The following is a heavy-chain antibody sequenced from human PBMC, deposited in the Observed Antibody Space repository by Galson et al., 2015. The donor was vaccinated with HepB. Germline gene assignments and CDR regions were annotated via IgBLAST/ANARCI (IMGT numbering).Heavy chain of an antibody. CDR1: GGSVSSGSYY. Sequence: ETLSLTCTVSGGSVSSGSYYWSWIRQPPGRGLEWIGYIYYSGSTNYNPSLKSRVTISVDTSKNQFSLKLSSVTAADTAVYYCARGDRRKGSGIPLGWGQGTLVTVSS. J-gene: IGHJ4*02. D-gene: IGHD3-10*01. CDR2: IYYSGST. CDR3: ARGDRRKGSGIPLG. V-gene: IGHV4-61*01.